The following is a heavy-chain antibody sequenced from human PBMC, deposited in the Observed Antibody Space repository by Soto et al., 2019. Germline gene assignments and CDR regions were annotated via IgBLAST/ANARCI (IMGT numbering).Heavy chain of an antibody. D-gene: IGHD3-10*01. Sequence: QLQLQESGSGLVKPSQTLSLTCAVSGDSISSGGSSWSWIRQPPGKGLEWIGYIYHSGSTYYNPSLKSRATISVDRSKTQFSRRLSSVTAADTAVYYCAGSYGSGSYYPDYWGQGTLVTVSS. CDR2: IYHSGST. CDR3: AGSYGSGSYYPDY. J-gene: IGHJ4*02. CDR1: GDSISSGGSS. V-gene: IGHV4-30-2*01.